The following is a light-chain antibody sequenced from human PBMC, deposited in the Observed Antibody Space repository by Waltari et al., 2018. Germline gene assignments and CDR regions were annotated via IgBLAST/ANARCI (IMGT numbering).Light chain of an antibody. CDR2: AAS. V-gene: IGKV1-16*01. CDR1: QDIGDF. CDR3: QQYQDYPHT. J-gene: IGKJ4*01. Sequence: DIKMTHSPSSLTASVGDRVTITCRASQDIGDFLVWFQQRPGKAPKSLIYAASTLQGGVPSRFSGSGSGTDFTLTISSLQPEDSGTYYCQQYQDYPHTFGGGTRVEVK.